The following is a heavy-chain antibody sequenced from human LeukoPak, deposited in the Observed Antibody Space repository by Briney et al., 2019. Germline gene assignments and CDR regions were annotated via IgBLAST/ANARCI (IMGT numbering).Heavy chain of an antibody. Sequence: GGSLRLSCVASGFTFSSYSMNWVRQAPGKGLEWVSSISSSSSYIYYADSVKGRFTISRDNSKNTLHVQMNSLRVEDTAVYYCAKDRFAVTTFTFEYWGQGALVTVSS. J-gene: IGHJ4*02. D-gene: IGHD4-17*01. CDR1: GFTFSSYS. CDR3: AKDRFAVTTFTFEY. V-gene: IGHV3-21*04. CDR2: ISSSSSYI.